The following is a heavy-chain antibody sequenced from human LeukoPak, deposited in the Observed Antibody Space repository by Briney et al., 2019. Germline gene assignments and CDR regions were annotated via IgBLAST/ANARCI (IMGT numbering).Heavy chain of an antibody. V-gene: IGHV3-30*18. Sequence: GGSLRLSCAASGFTFSSYGMHWIRLAPGKGLEWVAVISYDGSNKYYADSVKGRFTISRDNSKNTLYLQMNSLRAEDTAVYYCAKNCPVAESSWYLNGCDYWGQGTLVTVSS. CDR2: ISYDGSNK. CDR3: AKNCPVAESSWYLNGCDY. CDR1: GFTFSSYG. D-gene: IGHD6-13*01. J-gene: IGHJ4*02.